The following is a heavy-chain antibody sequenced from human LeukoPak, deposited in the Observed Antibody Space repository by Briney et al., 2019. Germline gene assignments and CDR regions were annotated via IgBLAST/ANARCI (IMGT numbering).Heavy chain of an antibody. Sequence: GGSLRLSCAASGFTFSSYSMNWVRQAPGKGLEWVSGISWNSGSIGYADSVKGRFTISRDNAKNSLYLQMNSLRAEDTALYYCAKDMPPWELQTYFDYWGQGTLVTVSS. CDR1: GFTFSSYS. J-gene: IGHJ4*02. CDR3: AKDMPPWELQTYFDY. CDR2: ISWNSGSI. D-gene: IGHD1-26*01. V-gene: IGHV3-9*01.